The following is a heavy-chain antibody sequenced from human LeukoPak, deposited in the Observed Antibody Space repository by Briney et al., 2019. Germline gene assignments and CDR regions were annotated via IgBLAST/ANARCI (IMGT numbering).Heavy chain of an antibody. CDR2: IIFIFGTT. Sequence: SVKVSCKASGGTLSSCGISWVRQAPGQGLEWMGGIIFIFGTTHYAQNFQGRVTITRDESTSTAYMELSSLRSDDTAVYYFANTPWGYCSSTTCYTGYTDSWGQGTLVTVSS. CDR3: ANTPWGYCSSTTCYTGYTDS. CDR1: GGTLSSCG. V-gene: IGHV1-69*05. J-gene: IGHJ4*02. D-gene: IGHD2-2*02.